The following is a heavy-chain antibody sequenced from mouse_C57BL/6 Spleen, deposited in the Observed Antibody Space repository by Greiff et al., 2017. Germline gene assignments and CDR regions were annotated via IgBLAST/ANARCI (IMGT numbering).Heavy chain of an antibody. CDR3: ARSGGTTVVAHFDY. V-gene: IGHV2-2*01. CDR2: IWSGGST. J-gene: IGHJ2*01. Sequence: QVQLKQSGPGLVQPSQSLSITCTVSGFSLTSYGVHWVRQSPGKGLEWLGVIWSGGSTDYNAAFISRLSISKDNSKSQVFFKMNSLQADDTAIYYCARSGGTTVVAHFDYWGQGTTLTVSS. CDR1: GFSLTSYG. D-gene: IGHD1-1*01.